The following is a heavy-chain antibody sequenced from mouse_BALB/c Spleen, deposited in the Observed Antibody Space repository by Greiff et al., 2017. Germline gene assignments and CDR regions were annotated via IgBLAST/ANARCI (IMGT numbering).Heavy chain of an antibody. Sequence: EVKLLESGPGLVKPSQSLSLTCTVTGYSITSAYAWNWIRQFPGNKLEWMGYISYSGSTSYNPSLKSRISITRDTSKNQFFLQLNSVTTEDTATYYCARSYDYDGAYWGQGTLVTVSA. V-gene: IGHV3-2*02. CDR3: ARSYDYDGAY. CDR2: ISYSGST. J-gene: IGHJ3*01. CDR1: GYSITSAYA. D-gene: IGHD2-4*01.